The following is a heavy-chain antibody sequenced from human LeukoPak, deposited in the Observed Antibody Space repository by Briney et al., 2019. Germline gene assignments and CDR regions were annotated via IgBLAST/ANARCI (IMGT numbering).Heavy chain of an antibody. Sequence: PSETLSLTCAVYGGSFRGYYWSWIRQPPGKGLEWIGEINHSGNTNYNPSLKSRATISVDTSKNQISLKLSSVTAADTAVYYCARDVLAYCGGDCYSGYFDYWGQGTLVTVSS. V-gene: IGHV4-34*01. CDR1: GGSFRGYY. J-gene: IGHJ4*02. CDR2: INHSGNT. CDR3: ARDVLAYCGGDCYSGYFDY. D-gene: IGHD2-21*02.